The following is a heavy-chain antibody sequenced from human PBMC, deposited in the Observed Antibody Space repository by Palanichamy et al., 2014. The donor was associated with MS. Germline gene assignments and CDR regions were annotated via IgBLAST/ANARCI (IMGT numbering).Heavy chain of an antibody. D-gene: IGHD6-6*01. J-gene: IGHJ4*02. CDR1: GFTFRNHG. CDR2: IWYDGSNQ. CDR3: ARDIASRRLDY. Sequence: QVQLVESGGGVVQPGRSLRLSCGASGFTFRNHGMHWVRQAPGKGLEWVAVIWYDGSNQYYADSVKGRFTISRDNSKNTLYLQMNSLRAEDTAVYYCARDIASRRLDYWGQGTLVIVSS. V-gene: IGHV3-33*01.